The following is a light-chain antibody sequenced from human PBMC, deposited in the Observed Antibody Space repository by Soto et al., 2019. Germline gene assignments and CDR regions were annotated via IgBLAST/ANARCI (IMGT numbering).Light chain of an antibody. CDR2: GAS. V-gene: IGKV3-20*01. Sequence: EIVLTQSPGTLSLSPGERATLSCRASQSVSSSYLAWYQQKPGQAPRLLIYGASSRATGIPDRFSGSGSGTDFTLTISRLEPEEFAVYYCQQYCSSPPGYTFGQGTKLEIK. CDR1: QSVSSSY. CDR3: QQYCSSPPGYT. J-gene: IGKJ2*01.